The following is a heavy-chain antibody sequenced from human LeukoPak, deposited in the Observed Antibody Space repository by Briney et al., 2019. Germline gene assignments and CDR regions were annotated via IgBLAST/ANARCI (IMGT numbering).Heavy chain of an antibody. CDR1: GYTLTELS. CDR3: ATGNYYGSGSYSPIDY. V-gene: IGHV1-24*01. Sequence: ASVKVSCKVSGYTLTELSMHWVRQAPGKGLEWMGGFDPEDGETIYAQKFQGRVTMTEDTSTDIAYMELSSLRSEDTAVYYCATGNYYGSGSYSPIDYWGQGTLVTVSS. CDR2: FDPEDGET. J-gene: IGHJ4*02. D-gene: IGHD3-10*01.